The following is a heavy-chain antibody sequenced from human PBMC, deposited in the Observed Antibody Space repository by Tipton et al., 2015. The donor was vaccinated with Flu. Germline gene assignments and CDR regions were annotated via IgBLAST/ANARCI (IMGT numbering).Heavy chain of an antibody. CDR3: ARGGWELPGGWFDP. CDR1: DYSISSSYY. D-gene: IGHD1-26*01. J-gene: IGHJ5*02. Sequence: PGLVKPSETLSLICAVSDYSISSSYYWSWIRQPPGKGLEWIGYIYYDGSTNYNPSLKSRVVISLDTSKNQFSLNLKSISTADTAIYYCARGGWELPGGWFDPWGQGILVTVSS. V-gene: IGHV4-61*01. CDR2: IYYDGST.